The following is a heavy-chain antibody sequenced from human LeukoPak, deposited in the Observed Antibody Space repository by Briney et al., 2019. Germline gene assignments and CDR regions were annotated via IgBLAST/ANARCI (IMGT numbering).Heavy chain of an antibody. V-gene: IGHV3-9*01. D-gene: IGHD6-13*01. Sequence: GGSLRLSCAASGFSFDDYAMHWVRQAPGKDLEWVSGISWNSGSIGYADSVKGRFTISRDNAKNSLYLQMNSLRAEDTALYYCAKGYSRSWYGAIDYWGQGTLVTVSS. J-gene: IGHJ4*02. CDR3: AKGYSRSWYGAIDY. CDR1: GFSFDDYA. CDR2: ISWNSGSI.